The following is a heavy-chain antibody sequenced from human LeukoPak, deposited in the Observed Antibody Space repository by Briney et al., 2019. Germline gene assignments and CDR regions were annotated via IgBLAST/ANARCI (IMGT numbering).Heavy chain of an antibody. CDR1: GYSFTSYW. V-gene: IGHV5-10-1*01. D-gene: IGHD6-19*01. J-gene: IGHJ5*02. Sequence: AESLKISCKGSGYSFTSYWISWVRQMPGKGLEWMGRIDPSDSYTNYSPSFQGHVTISADKSISTAYLQWSSLKASDTAMYYCARHTAVAGTWFDPWGQGTLVTVSS. CDR2: IDPSDSYT. CDR3: ARHTAVAGTWFDP.